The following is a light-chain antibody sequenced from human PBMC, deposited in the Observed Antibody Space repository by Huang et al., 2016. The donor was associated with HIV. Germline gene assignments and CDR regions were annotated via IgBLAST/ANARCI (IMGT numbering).Light chain of an antibody. V-gene: IGKV3-20*01. Sequence: EIVLTQSPGTLSLSPGDRVTLSCRASQSVFSSYLAWYQQKPGQGPRLLIYGASSRATGIPDRFSGSGSGTDFTLTISRLEAEDFAVYYCQQYGSSPLTFGGGDQGGDQT. CDR3: QQYGSSPLT. CDR1: QSVFSSY. J-gene: IGKJ4*01. CDR2: GAS.